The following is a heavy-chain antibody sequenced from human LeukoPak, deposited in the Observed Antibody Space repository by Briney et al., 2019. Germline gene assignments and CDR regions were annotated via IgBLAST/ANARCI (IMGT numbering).Heavy chain of an antibody. J-gene: IGHJ5*02. V-gene: IGHV3-49*03. CDR2: IRRKANGGTT. D-gene: IGHD4-17*01. CDR3: SRGDYGDYYDLDT. CDR1: GFTFDGYT. Sequence: GGSLRLSCTASGFTFDGYTMSWFRQAPGKGLEWLGFIRRKANGGTTEYAASVKGRFIISRDDSKSITYLQMNSLKTEDTAVYYCSRGDYGDYYDLDTWGQGTLVTVSS.